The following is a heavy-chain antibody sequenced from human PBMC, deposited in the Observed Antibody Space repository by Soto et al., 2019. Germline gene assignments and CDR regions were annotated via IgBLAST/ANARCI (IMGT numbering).Heavy chain of an antibody. V-gene: IGHV3-64*01. D-gene: IGHD2-15*01. Sequence: EGSLRLSCAASGFTFSSYAMHWVRQAPGKGLEYVSTISSNGGSTYYANSVKGRFTISRDNSKNTLYLQMGSLRAEDMAVYYCARVRCSGGSCYYNSYYMDVWGKGTTVTVSS. CDR1: GFTFSSYA. J-gene: IGHJ6*03. CDR2: ISSNGGST. CDR3: ARVRCSGGSCYYNSYYMDV.